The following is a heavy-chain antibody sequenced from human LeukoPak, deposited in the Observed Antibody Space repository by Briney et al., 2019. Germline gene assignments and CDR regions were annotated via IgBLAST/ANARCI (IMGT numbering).Heavy chain of an antibody. Sequence: ASVKVSCKASGYTFNSYGISWVRQAPGQGLEWMGWISTDRGYTGSAQKFRGRVTMTKDTSTSTAYLELRSLTSDDTAVYYCARQSWRNDAFDIWGQGTMVTVS. CDR3: ARQSWRNDAFDI. J-gene: IGHJ3*02. V-gene: IGHV1-18*01. D-gene: IGHD1-1*01. CDR1: GYTFNSYG. CDR2: ISTDRGYT.